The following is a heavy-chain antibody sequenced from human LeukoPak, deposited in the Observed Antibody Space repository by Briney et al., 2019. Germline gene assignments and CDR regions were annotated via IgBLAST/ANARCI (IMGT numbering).Heavy chain of an antibody. CDR2: ITGSGSTI. CDR1: GFTFSDYN. CDR3: ARPTSSGWYSH. J-gene: IGHJ4*03. V-gene: IGHV3-48*01. Sequence: VGSLRLSCAASGFTFSDYNMNWVRQAPGKGLEWVSYITGSGSTIFYADSVKGRFTISRDNVKNSLYLQMNSLRAEDTAVYYCARPTSSGWYSHWGQGTVVTVSS. D-gene: IGHD6-19*01.